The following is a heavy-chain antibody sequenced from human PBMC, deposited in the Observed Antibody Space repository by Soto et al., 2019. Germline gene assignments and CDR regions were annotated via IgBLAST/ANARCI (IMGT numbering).Heavy chain of an antibody. V-gene: IGHV1-69*13. Sequence: ASVKVSCKASGGTFSSYAISWVRQAPGQGLEWVGGIIPIFGTANYAQKFQGRVTITADESTSTAYMELSSLRSEDTAVYYCARAYGDYLYYFDYWGQGTLVTVSS. CDR1: GGTFSSYA. CDR2: IIPIFGTA. D-gene: IGHD4-17*01. CDR3: ARAYGDYLYYFDY. J-gene: IGHJ4*02.